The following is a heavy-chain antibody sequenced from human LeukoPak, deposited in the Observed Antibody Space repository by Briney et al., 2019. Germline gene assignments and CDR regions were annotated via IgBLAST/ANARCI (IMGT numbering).Heavy chain of an antibody. J-gene: IGHJ5*02. Sequence: PSETLSLTCAVYGGSFSGYYWSWIRQPPGKGLEWIGEINHSGSTNYNPSLKSRVTISVDTSKNQFSLKLSSVTAADTAVYYCARIGGREVYSSSWYNWFDPWGQGTLVTVSS. V-gene: IGHV4-34*01. CDR1: GGSFSGYY. CDR3: ARIGGREVYSSSWYNWFDP. D-gene: IGHD6-13*01. CDR2: INHSGST.